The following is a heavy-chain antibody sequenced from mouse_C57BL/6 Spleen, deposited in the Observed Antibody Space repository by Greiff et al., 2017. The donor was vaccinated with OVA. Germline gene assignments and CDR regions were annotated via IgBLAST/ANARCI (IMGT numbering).Heavy chain of an antibody. CDR2: IYPGDGDT. Sequence: LQESGPELVKPGASVKISCKASGYAFSSSWMNWVKQRPGKGLEWIGRIYPGDGDTNYNGKFKGKATLTADKSSSTAYMQLSSLTSEDSAVYFCARSGYYYGSSYGAMDYWGQGTSVTVSS. CDR1: GYAFSSSW. CDR3: ARSGYYYGSSYGAMDY. V-gene: IGHV1-82*01. D-gene: IGHD1-1*01. J-gene: IGHJ4*01.